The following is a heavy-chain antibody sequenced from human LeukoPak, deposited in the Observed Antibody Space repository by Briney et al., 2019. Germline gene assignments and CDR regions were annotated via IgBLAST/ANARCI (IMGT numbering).Heavy chain of an antibody. CDR2: INSDGNRT. Sequence: GGSLRLSCAASGFTFSNYRMHWVRQAPGKGLVWVSRINSDGNRTNYADFVKGRFTISRDNAKNTLYVQINSLRAEDTAVYYCARESSDWFSDAFDIWGQGTVVTVSS. CDR3: ARESSDWFSDAFDI. V-gene: IGHV3-74*01. J-gene: IGHJ3*02. D-gene: IGHD6-19*01. CDR1: GFTFSNYR.